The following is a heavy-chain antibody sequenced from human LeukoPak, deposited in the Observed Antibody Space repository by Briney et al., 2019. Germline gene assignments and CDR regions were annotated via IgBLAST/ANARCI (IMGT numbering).Heavy chain of an antibody. Sequence: GGSLRLSCAASGFTFSYFSMHWVRQAPGKGLEWVSYISGSGNTIYYSGSVKRRFTISRDNAKNSLHLQMNSLRAEDTGVYHGARVGREGSNYYYYMDVWGKGTTVTVSS. CDR1: GFTFSYFS. CDR3: ARVGREGSNYYYYMDV. J-gene: IGHJ6*03. V-gene: IGHV3-48*04. D-gene: IGHD2-2*01. CDR2: ISGSGNTI.